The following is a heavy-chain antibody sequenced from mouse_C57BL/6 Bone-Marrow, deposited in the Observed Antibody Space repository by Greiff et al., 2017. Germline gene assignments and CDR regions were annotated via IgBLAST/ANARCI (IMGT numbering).Heavy chain of an antibody. CDR1: GFTFTDYY. CDR3: ARSQVVSFDY. Sequence: DVKLVESGGGLVQPGGSLSLSCAASGFTFTDYYMSWVRQPPGKALEWLGFIRNKANGYTTEYSASVKGRFTISRDNSQSILYLQMNALRAEDGATYYCARSQVVSFDYWGKGTTLTVSS. D-gene: IGHD6-2*01. J-gene: IGHJ2*01. V-gene: IGHV7-3*01. CDR2: IRNKANGYTT.